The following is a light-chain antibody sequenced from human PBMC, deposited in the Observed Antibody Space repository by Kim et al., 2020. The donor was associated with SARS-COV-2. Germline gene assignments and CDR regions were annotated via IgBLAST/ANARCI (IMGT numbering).Light chain of an antibody. CDR3: AAWDDSLSGWV. CDR1: SSNIGSYY. V-gene: IGLV1-47*01. CDR2: RNN. Sequence: GQRVTISCSGSSSNIGSYYVYWYQQAPGTAPKLLIYRNNQRPSGVPDRFSGSKSGTSASLAISGLRSEDEADYYCAAWDDSLSGWVFGGGTKLTVL. J-gene: IGLJ3*02.